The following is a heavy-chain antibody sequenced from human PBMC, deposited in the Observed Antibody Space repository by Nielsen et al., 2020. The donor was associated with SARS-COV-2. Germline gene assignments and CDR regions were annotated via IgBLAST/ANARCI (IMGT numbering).Heavy chain of an antibody. CDR2: ISGSGGST. CDR1: GFTFSSYA. J-gene: IGHJ4*02. D-gene: IGHD3-22*01. CDR3: ARSPYYYDSSGYWSTRQLFDY. Sequence: GGSLRLSCAASGFTFSSYAMSWVRQAPGKGLEWVSAISGSGGSTYYADSVKGRFTISRDNSKNTLYLQMNSLRAEDTAVYYCARSPYYYDSSGYWSTRQLFDYWGQGTLVTVSS. V-gene: IGHV3-23*01.